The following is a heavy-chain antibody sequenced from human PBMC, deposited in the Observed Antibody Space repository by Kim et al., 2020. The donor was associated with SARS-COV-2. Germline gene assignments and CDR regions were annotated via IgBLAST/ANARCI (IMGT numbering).Heavy chain of an antibody. D-gene: IGHD6-13*01. J-gene: IGHJ4*02. Sequence: GGSLRLSCAASGFTFSSFAMGWVRRAPGKGLEWVSTISGGGGNTHYADSVKGRFTISRDNSKNTLYLQMNSLRAEDTAVYYCDAADYWGQGTLVTVSS. CDR1: GFTFSSFA. CDR2: ISGGGGNT. V-gene: IGHV3-23*01. CDR3: DAADY.